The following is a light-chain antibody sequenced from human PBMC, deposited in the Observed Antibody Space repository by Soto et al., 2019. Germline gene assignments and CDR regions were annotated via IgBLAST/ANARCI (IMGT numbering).Light chain of an antibody. Sequence: DIQMTQSPSTLSGSLGDRVTITCRASQSISSWLAWYQQKPGKDPKLLIYKVSSLESGVPSRFSSSGAGTKSAVRIVRKQRNDVVSHYIRQHDRHSGTFGQGTKVDIK. J-gene: IGKJ1*01. CDR3: RQHDRHSGT. V-gene: IGKV1-5*03. CDR1: QSISSW. CDR2: KVS.